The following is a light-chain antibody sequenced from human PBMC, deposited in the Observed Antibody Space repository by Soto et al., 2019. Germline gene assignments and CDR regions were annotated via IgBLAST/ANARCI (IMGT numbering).Light chain of an antibody. J-gene: IGLJ2*01. CDR3: QTWGTGIVV. CDR2: VNSDGSH. V-gene: IGLV4-69*02. CDR1: SGHSNYA. Sequence: QSVLTQAPSASASLGASVKVTCSLSSGHSNYAIAWHQQQPEKGPRYLMKVNSDGSHSKGDGIPDRFSGSSSGAERYLTISSLQSEDEADYYCQTWGTGIVVFGGGTKVTVL.